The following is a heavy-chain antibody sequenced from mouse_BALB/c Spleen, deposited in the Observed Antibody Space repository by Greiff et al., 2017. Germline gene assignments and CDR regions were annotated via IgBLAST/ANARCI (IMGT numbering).Heavy chain of an antibody. Sequence: EVQVVESGGGLVQPGGSRKLSCAASGFTFSSFGMHWVRQAPEKGLEWVAYISSGSSTIYYADTVKGRFTISRDNPKNTLFLQMTSLRSEDTAMYYCARSGYYGSSYDFDVWGAGTTVTVSS. V-gene: IGHV5-17*02. CDR2: ISSGSSTI. D-gene: IGHD1-1*01. CDR1: GFTFSSFG. CDR3: ARSGYYGSSYDFDV. J-gene: IGHJ1*01.